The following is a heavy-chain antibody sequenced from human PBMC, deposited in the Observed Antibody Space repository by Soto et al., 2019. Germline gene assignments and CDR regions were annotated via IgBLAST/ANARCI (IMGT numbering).Heavy chain of an antibody. CDR1: GGSISSYY. J-gene: IGHJ4*02. D-gene: IGHD3-22*01. V-gene: IGHV4-59*01. Sequence: PSETLSLTCTVSGGSISSYYWSWIRQPPGKGLEWIGYIYYSGSTNYNPSLKSRVTISVDTSKNQFSLKLSSVTAADTAVYYCARAYDSSGVYFDYWGQGTLVTVS. CDR3: ARAYDSSGVYFDY. CDR2: IYYSGST.